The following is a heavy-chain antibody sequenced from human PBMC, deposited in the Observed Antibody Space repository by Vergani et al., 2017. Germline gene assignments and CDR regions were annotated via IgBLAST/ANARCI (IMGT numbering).Heavy chain of an antibody. CDR3: ARMYYDFWSGYYANGAFDI. D-gene: IGHD3-3*01. CDR1: GGSISSSSYY. CDR2: IYYSGST. V-gene: IGHV4-39*01. Sequence: QLQLQESGPGLVKPSETLSLTCTVSGGSISSSSYYWGWIRQPPGKGLEWIGSIYYSGSTYYNPSLKSRVTISVDTSKNQFSLKLSSVTAADTAVYYCARMYYDFWSGYYANGAFDIWGQGTMVTVSS. J-gene: IGHJ3*02.